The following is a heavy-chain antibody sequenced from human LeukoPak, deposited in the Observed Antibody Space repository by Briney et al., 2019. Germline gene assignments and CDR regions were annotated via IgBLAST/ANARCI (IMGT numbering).Heavy chain of an antibody. CDR1: GYTFTNYD. Sequence: ASVKVSCKASGYTFTNYDINWVRQAAGQGLEWMGWMNPNSGNTGYAQKFQGRVTMTRNTSISTAYMELSSLRSEDTAVYYCARTRRASSSWYYYYYMDVWGKGTTVTISS. CDR2: MNPNSGNT. CDR3: ARTRRASSSWYYYYYMDV. V-gene: IGHV1-8*01. J-gene: IGHJ6*03. D-gene: IGHD6-13*01.